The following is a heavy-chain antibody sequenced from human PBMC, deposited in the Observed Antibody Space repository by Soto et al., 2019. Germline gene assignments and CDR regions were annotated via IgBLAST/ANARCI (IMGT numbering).Heavy chain of an antibody. D-gene: IGHD3-22*01. J-gene: IGHJ6*02. CDR2: ISAYNGNT. Sequence: ASVKVSCKASGYTFTSYGISWVRQAPGQGLEWMGWISAYNGNTNYAQKLQGRVTMTTDTSTSTAYMELGSLRSDDTAVYYCARDDYYDSSGSWAYYGMDVWGQGTTVTVSS. CDR3: ARDDYYDSSGSWAYYGMDV. CDR1: GYTFTSYG. V-gene: IGHV1-18*04.